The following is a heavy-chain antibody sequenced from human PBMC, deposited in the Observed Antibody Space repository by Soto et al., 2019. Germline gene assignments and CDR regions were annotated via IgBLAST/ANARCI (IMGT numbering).Heavy chain of an antibody. CDR2: IYSSGST. J-gene: IGHJ6*02. CDR1: NGSLNFYY. D-gene: IGHD2-2*02. Sequence: SETLSLTCNVSNGSLNFYYWSWIRQPPGKRLEWIGFIYSSGSTNYNPSLKSRVTMSVDTSKNQFSLKLRSVIVADTAVYHCARFVRSCSGTTCYTRADVWGQGTTVTVSS. V-gene: IGHV4-59*01. CDR3: ARFVRSCSGTTCYTRADV.